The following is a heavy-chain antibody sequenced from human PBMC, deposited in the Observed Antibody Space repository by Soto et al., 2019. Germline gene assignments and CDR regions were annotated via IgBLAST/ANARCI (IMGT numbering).Heavy chain of an antibody. V-gene: IGHV1-69*01. J-gene: IGHJ6*02. Sequence: QVQLVQSGAEVKKPGSPVKVSCKASGGTFSSYAISWVRQAPGQGLEWMGGILPIFGTANYARKFQGRVTVNADRSTSTAYMELSRLRSEHTAVYYCAKASTLTVHCGSVSCPRMDVWGQGTTVTVSS. CDR2: ILPIFGTA. CDR3: AKASTLTVHCGSVSCPRMDV. D-gene: IGHD2-2*01. CDR1: GGTFSSYA.